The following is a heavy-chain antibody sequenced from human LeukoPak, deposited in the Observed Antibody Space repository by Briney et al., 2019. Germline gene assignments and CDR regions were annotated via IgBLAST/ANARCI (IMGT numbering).Heavy chain of an antibody. CDR2: ISPSRGT. CDR3: ARVSYQEGVDY. V-gene: IGHV4-61*02. CDR1: GGSINGGNYY. J-gene: IGHJ4*02. D-gene: IGHD2-2*01. Sequence: PSETLSLTCTVSGGSINGGNYYWTWLRQPAGKGLEWIGRISPSRGTNYNPSLTSRVTISVDTSKNQFSLKLSFVTAADTAVYYCARVSYQEGVDYLGQGTLVTVSS.